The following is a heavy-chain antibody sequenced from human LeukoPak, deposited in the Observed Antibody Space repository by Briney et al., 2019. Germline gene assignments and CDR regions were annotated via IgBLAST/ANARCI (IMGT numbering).Heavy chain of an antibody. D-gene: IGHD3-16*02. CDR3: ARASLGELSPDYDY. Sequence: PGGSLRLSCAASGFTFSSYSMNWVRQAPGKGLEWVSSISSSSSYIYYADSVKGRFTISRDNAKNSLYLQMNSLRAEDTAVYYCARASLGELSPDYDYWGQGTLVTVSS. J-gene: IGHJ4*02. CDR2: ISSSSSYI. V-gene: IGHV3-21*01. CDR1: GFTFSSYS.